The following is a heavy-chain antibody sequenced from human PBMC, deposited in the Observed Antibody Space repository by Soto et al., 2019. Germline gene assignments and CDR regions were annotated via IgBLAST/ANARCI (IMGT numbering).Heavy chain of an antibody. Sequence: GGSLRLSCAASGFTFSDYSMNWVRQAPGEGLEWVSSISGYSSYIYYADSVKGRFTISRDNAKNSVYLQMNSLRAEDTAVYYCARGGSGYSGNDPFGVDVWGQGTTVTVSS. CDR1: GFTFSDYS. V-gene: IGHV3-21*06. J-gene: IGHJ6*02. CDR3: ARGGSGYSGNDPFGVDV. CDR2: ISGYSSYI. D-gene: IGHD5-12*01.